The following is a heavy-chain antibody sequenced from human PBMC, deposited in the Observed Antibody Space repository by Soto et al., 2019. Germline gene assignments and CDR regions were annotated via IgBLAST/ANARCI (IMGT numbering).Heavy chain of an antibody. Sequence: PSETLSLTCTVSGGSISSGGYYWSWIRQHPGKGLEWIGYIYYSGSTYYNPFLKSRVTISVDTSKNQFSLKLSSVTAADTAVYYCARDLWAVGATSHYYYYGMDVWGQGTTVTVSS. CDR2: IYYSGST. CDR1: GGSISSGGYY. CDR3: ARDLWAVGATSHYYYYGMDV. D-gene: IGHD1-26*01. V-gene: IGHV4-31*03. J-gene: IGHJ6*02.